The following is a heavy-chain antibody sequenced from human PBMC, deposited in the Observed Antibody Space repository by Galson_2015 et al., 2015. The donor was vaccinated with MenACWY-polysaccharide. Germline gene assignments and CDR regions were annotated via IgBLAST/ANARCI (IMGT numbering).Heavy chain of an antibody. V-gene: IGHV3-74*01. Sequence: SLRLSCAGSAFTFSSYWMHWVRHVPGKGLVWVSRISTDGSFTGNADSVKGRFTISRDNAKNTLYLQMNSLRVEDPAVYFCAHFGPDWELSQWGQGTLFTASS. CDR3: AHFGPDWELSQ. J-gene: IGHJ4*02. CDR2: ISTDGSFT. D-gene: IGHD1-7*01. CDR1: AFTFSSYW.